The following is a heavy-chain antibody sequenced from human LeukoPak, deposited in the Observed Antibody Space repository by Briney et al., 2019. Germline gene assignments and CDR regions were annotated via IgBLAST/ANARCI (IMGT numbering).Heavy chain of an antibody. D-gene: IGHD3-22*01. CDR3: ASNNYDRSGYPVDAFDI. V-gene: IGHV4-59*01. CDR1: GGSIGSYY. J-gene: IGHJ3*02. Sequence: SETLSLTCTVSGGSIGSYYWSWIRQPPGKGLEWIGYIYYSGSTNYNPSLKSRVTISVDTSKNQFSLKLSSVTAADTAVYYCASNNYDRSGYPVDAFDIWGQGTMVTVSS. CDR2: IYYSGST.